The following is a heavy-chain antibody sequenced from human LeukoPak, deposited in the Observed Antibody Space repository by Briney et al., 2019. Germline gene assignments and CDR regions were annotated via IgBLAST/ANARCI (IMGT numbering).Heavy chain of an antibody. Sequence: PGGSLRLSCAASGFTFSGYTMNWVRQAPGKGLEWVSYISSSSSTIYYADSVKGRFTISRDNAKNSLYLQMNSLRDEDTAAYYCAGPLRYFDWLLWGIDYWGQGTLVTVSS. V-gene: IGHV3-48*02. CDR2: ISSSSSTI. CDR1: GFTFSGYT. D-gene: IGHD3-9*01. CDR3: AGPLRYFDWLLWGIDY. J-gene: IGHJ4*02.